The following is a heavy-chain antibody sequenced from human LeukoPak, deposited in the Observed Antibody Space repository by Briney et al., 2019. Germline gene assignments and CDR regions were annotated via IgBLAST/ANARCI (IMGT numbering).Heavy chain of an antibody. V-gene: IGHV1-2*06. Sequence: ASVKVSCKASGYTFTGYYMHWVRQAPGQGLEWMGRINPNSGGTNYAQKFQGRVTMTRDTSISTAYMELSRLRSDDTAVYYWSRRSSSWYIFDYWGQGTLGNGSS. D-gene: IGHD6-13*01. CDR1: GYTFTGYY. CDR3: SRRSSSWYIFDY. CDR2: INPNSGGT. J-gene: IGHJ4*02.